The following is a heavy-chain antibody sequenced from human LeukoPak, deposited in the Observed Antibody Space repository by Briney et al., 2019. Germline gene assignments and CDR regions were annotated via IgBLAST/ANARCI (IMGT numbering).Heavy chain of an antibody. CDR3: ARVLGYSRFDY. J-gene: IGHJ4*02. CDR1: GFSFSSYN. CDR2: ISSTTSTI. D-gene: IGHD3-22*01. Sequence: GGSLRLSCAASGFSFSSYNMNWVRQAPGKGLEWVSYISSTTSTIYYADSVKGRFTISRDNAKNSLYLQMNSLRDKDTAVYYCARVLGYSRFDYWGQGTLVTGSS. V-gene: IGHV3-48*02.